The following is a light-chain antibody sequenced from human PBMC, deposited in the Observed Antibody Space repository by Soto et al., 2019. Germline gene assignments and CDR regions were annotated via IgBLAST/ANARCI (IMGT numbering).Light chain of an antibody. CDR1: SSDVGGYNY. CDR2: GVT. Sequence: QLVLTQPASVSGSPGQSITISCTGTSSDVGGYNYVSWYQQHPGKAPKVIIYGVTHRPSGVSNRFTGSKSVNTASLTISGLQAEDEADYYCCSYTTTNTLVFGGGTKLTVL. V-gene: IGLV2-14*01. J-gene: IGLJ2*01. CDR3: CSYTTTNTLV.